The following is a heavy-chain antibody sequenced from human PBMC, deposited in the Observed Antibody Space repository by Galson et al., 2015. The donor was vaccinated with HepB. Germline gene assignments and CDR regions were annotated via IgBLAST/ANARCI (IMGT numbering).Heavy chain of an antibody. CDR1: GGIINSYV. Sequence: SVKVSCKVSGGIINSYVFSWVRQAPGQGLEWMGRIIPMQGTTDYAQKVQGRVTISADESTTTVYMELRSLRSEDTAVYLCANSYYDGSAFLSWGQGTLVTVSS. CDR3: ANSYYDGSAFLS. V-gene: IGHV1-69*11. J-gene: IGHJ4*02. CDR2: IIPMQGTT. D-gene: IGHD3-22*01.